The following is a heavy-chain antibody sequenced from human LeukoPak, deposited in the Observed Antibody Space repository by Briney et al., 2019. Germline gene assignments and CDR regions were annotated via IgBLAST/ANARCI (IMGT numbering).Heavy chain of an antibody. Sequence: TSETRSLTCVAYGGSFSGYYWSWIRQPPGKVLEWIGEINHSGSTNYNPCLKSRVTISVDTSKNQFSLKLSSVTAADTAVYDCARWGRPGVRYYYMDVWGKGTTVTVSS. J-gene: IGHJ6*03. CDR2: INHSGST. CDR3: ARWGRPGVRYYYMDV. CDR1: GGSFSGYY. V-gene: IGHV4-34*01. D-gene: IGHD1-1*01.